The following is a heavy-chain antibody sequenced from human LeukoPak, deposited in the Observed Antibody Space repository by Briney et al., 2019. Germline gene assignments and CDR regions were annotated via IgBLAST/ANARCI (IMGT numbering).Heavy chain of an antibody. D-gene: IGHD2-15*01. CDR2: VYYSGDT. J-gene: IGHJ4*02. CDR3: ARHPFATPFDY. V-gene: IGHV4-59*08. Sequence: SETLSLTCTVSGDSVSGVYWSWIRQPPGKGLEWIGYVYYSGDTNYNPSLKSRVTMSLDTSKKQVSLRLSSVTPADTAVYYCARHPFATPFDYWGRGTLLTVSS. CDR1: GDSVSGVY.